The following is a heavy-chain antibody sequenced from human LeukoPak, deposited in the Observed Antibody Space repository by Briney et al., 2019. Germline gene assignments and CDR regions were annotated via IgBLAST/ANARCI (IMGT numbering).Heavy chain of an antibody. CDR1: GYTFTSYD. J-gene: IGHJ6*03. CDR2: INPNSGGT. V-gene: IGHV1-2*02. Sequence: VASVKVSCKASGYTFTSYDINWVRQATGQGLEWMGWINPNSGGTNYAQKFQGRVTMTRDTSISTAYMELSRLRSDDTAVYYCARVGAESYYYYYMDVWGKGTTVTVSS. CDR3: ARVGAESYYYYYMDV. D-gene: IGHD3-16*01.